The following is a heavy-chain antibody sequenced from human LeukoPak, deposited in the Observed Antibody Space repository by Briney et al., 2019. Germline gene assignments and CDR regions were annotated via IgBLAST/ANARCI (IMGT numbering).Heavy chain of an antibody. J-gene: IGHJ4*02. Sequence: PSETLSLTCTDSGGSILSSSHYWGWIRQPPGKGLEWIGSIFYSGSTYYNPSLKSRVTISVDTSKNQFSLKLSSVTAADTAVYYCARRGDTGPENDSDYWGQGTLVTVSS. CDR1: GGSILSSSHY. D-gene: IGHD5-18*01. V-gene: IGHV4-39*01. CDR3: ARRGDTGPENDSDY. CDR2: IFYSGST.